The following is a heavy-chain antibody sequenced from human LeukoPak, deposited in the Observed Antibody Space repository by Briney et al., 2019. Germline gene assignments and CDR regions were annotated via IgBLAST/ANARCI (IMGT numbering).Heavy chain of an antibody. CDR2: INPNSGGT. J-gene: IGHJ5*02. Sequence: AAVTVSCTGSGYTFTGDYVQGVRQAPGQRRERKGWINPNSGGTIYAQKFQGRVTMPRYTSISTAYMELSRLISDDTAVYYCARWGHNPNVLTPYNWFAPWGQGTLVTVSS. V-gene: IGHV1-2*02. CDR3: ARWGHNPNVLTPYNWFAP. D-gene: IGHD2-8*01. CDR1: GYTFTGDY.